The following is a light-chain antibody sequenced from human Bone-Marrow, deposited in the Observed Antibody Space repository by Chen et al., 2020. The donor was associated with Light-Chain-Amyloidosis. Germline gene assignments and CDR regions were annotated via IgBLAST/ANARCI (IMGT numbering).Light chain of an antibody. CDR1: NIGSTS. CDR3: QLWDRRTSRPV. V-gene: IGLV3-21*02. J-gene: IGLJ6*01. Sequence: SYVLTQPSSVSVAPGQTATIACGGNNIGSTSVHWYQQTPGQAPLLVVYDDSDRPSGIPDLLSGSNSGLSASLPIRRVQPADPAHCSCQLWDRRTSRPVFGR. CDR2: DDS.